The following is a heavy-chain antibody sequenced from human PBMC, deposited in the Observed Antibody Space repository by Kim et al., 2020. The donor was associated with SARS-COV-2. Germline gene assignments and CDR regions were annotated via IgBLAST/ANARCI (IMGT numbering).Heavy chain of an antibody. Sequence: GESLKISCKGSGYSFTSYWIGWVRQMPGKGLEWMGIIYPGDSDTRYSPSFQGQVTISADKSISTAYLQWSSLKASDTAMYYCARRITMVRGVIPNYNWFDPWGQGTLVTVSS. CDR2: IYPGDSDT. D-gene: IGHD3-10*01. V-gene: IGHV5-51*01. CDR1: GYSFTSYW. CDR3: ARRITMVRGVIPNYNWFDP. J-gene: IGHJ5*02.